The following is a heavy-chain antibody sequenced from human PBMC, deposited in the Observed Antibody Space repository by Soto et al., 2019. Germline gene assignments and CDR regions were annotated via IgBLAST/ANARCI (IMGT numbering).Heavy chain of an antibody. V-gene: IGHV1-18*01. J-gene: IGHJ6*02. CDR2: ISAYNGNT. D-gene: IGHD3-9*01. CDR1: GYTFTSYG. Sequence: ASVKVSCKASGYTFTSYGISWVRQAPGQGLEWMGWISAYNGNTNYAQKLQGRVTMTTDTSTSTAYMELRSLRSDDTAVYYCARDSDGLRYFDWLFPANPDGMDVWGQGTTVTVSS. CDR3: ARDSDGLRYFDWLFPANPDGMDV.